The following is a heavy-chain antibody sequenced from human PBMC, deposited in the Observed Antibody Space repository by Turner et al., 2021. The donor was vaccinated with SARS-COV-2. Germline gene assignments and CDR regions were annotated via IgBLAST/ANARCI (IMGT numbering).Heavy chain of an antibody. D-gene: IGHD1-26*01. CDR2: IYWDDDQ. CDR1: GFSLPTIRVS. CDR3: THSQIVGATRYWYFDL. J-gene: IGHJ2*01. V-gene: IGHV2-5*02. Sequence: TLKETGPTLVTPTQTLALTCTFPGFSLPTIRVSVGWIRQPPGKALEWLALIYWDDDQRYSPSLKSRLTITKDTSKNQVVLTMTNMDPVDTATYYCTHSQIVGATRYWYFDLWGRGTLVTVSS.